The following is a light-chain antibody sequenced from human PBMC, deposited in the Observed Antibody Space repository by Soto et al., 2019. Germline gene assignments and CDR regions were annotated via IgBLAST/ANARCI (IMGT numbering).Light chain of an antibody. CDR3: QQRSNWSPV. CDR2: GAS. J-gene: IGKJ4*01. V-gene: IGKV3D-20*02. CDR1: QSVSSSY. Sequence: EIVLTQSPATLSLSPGERATLPYRLRQSVSSSYLAWYQQKPGQAPRLLIYGASSRATGIPDRFSGSGSGTDFTLTISSLEPEDFAVYYCQQRSNWSPVFGGGTKVDIK.